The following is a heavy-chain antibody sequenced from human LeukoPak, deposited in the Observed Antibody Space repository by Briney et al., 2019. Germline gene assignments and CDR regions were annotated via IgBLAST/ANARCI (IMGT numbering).Heavy chain of an antibody. V-gene: IGHV4-34*01. J-gene: IGHJ5*02. CDR3: ARETRPGYCSGSSCYSRKQGWFDP. CDR2: INHSGST. Sequence: SSETLSLTCAVYGGSFSGYYWSWIRQPPGKGLEWIGEINHSGSTNYNPSLKSRVTISVDTSKNQFSLKLSSVTAADTAVYYCARETRPGYCSGSSCYSRKQGWFDPWGQGTLVTVSS. D-gene: IGHD2-15*01. CDR1: GGSFSGYY.